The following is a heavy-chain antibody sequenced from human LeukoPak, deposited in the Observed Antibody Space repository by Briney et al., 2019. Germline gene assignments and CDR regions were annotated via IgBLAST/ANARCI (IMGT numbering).Heavy chain of an antibody. J-gene: IGHJ5*02. V-gene: IGHV1-69*05. Sequence: ASVKVSCKASGGTLSSYAISWVRQAPGQGLEWMGRIIPIFGTANYAQKFQGRVTITTDESTSTAYMELSSLRSEDTAVYYCAREGSDIVVVVAAPTMVWFDPWGQGTLVTVSS. CDR2: IIPIFGTA. CDR3: AREGSDIVVVVAAPTMVWFDP. D-gene: IGHD2-15*01. CDR1: GGTLSSYA.